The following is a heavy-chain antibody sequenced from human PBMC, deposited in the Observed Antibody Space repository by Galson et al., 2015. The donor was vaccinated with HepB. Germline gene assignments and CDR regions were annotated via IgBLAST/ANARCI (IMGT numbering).Heavy chain of an antibody. Sequence: SLRLSCAASGFTFSSHSVYWVRQAPGKGLEWVSFISSSSSYIYYADSVKGRFTISRDNAKRSLYLQMNSLRAEDTAVYYCARRPSITGWYFYYMDVWGKGTTVTVSS. CDR3: ARRPSITGWYFYYMDV. CDR2: ISSSSSYI. D-gene: IGHD3-10*01. V-gene: IGHV3-21*01. J-gene: IGHJ6*03. CDR1: GFTFSSHS.